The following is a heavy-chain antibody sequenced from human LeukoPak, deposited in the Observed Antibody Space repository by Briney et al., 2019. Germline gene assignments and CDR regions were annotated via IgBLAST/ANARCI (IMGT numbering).Heavy chain of an antibody. V-gene: IGHV3-23*01. CDR2: ISGSGGST. CDR3: VRGGYSSFDY. Sequence: GGSLRLSRAASGFTFSSYGMSWVRQAPGKGLERVSAISGSGGSTYYADSVKGRFTISRDNAKNSLYLQMNSLGAEDTAVYYCVRGGYSSFDYWGQGTLVTVSS. D-gene: IGHD3-10*01. CDR1: GFTFSSYG. J-gene: IGHJ4*02.